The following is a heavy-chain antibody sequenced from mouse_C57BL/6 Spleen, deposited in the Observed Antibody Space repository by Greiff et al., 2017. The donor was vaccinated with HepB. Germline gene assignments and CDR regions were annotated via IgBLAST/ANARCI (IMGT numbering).Heavy chain of an antibody. CDR2: FYPGSGSI. Sequence: VKLMESGAELVKPGASVKLSCKASGYTFTEYTIHWVKQRSGQGLEWIGWFYPGSGSIKYNEKFKDKATLTADKSSSTVYMELSRLTSEDSAVYFCARHAPYGYNYYAMDYWGQGTSVTVSS. V-gene: IGHV1-62-2*01. D-gene: IGHD2-2*01. CDR3: ARHAPYGYNYYAMDY. J-gene: IGHJ4*01. CDR1: GYTFTEYT.